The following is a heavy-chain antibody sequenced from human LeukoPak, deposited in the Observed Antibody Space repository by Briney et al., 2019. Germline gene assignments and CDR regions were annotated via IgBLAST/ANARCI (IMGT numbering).Heavy chain of an antibody. CDR3: ARRGYGSGKDWFDP. Sequence: GGSLRLSCAASGFTFSSYWMHWVRQAPGKGLVWVSRINNDGSSTSYADSVKGRFTISRDNAKNTLYLQMNSLRAEDTAVYYCARRGYGSGKDWFDPWGQGTLVTVSS. J-gene: IGHJ5*02. CDR1: GFTFSSYW. D-gene: IGHD3-10*01. V-gene: IGHV3-74*01. CDR2: INNDGSST.